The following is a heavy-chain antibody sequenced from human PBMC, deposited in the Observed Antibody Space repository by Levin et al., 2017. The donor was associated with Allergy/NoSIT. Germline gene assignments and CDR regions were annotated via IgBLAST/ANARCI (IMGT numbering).Heavy chain of an antibody. CDR3: ATSGAVTGQFDY. D-gene: IGHD6-19*01. Sequence: SETLSLTCAVYGASFGAYYWSWVRQPPGKGLEWIGDINHSGSTNYNPSLESRVTISVDTSRNQFSLKLTSVTAADTAVYFYATSGAVTGQFDYWGQGTLVTVSS. V-gene: IGHV4-34*01. J-gene: IGHJ4*02. CDR1: GASFGAYY. CDR2: INHSGST.